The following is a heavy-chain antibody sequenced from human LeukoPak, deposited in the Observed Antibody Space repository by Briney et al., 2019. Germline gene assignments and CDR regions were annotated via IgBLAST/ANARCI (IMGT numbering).Heavy chain of an antibody. CDR1: GGSISSSNYY. Sequence: SETLSLTCTVSGGSISSSNYYWGWIRQPPGKGLEWIGSIYYRGSTYYNPSLKSRVTISVDTSENQFSLKVTSVTAADTAVYYRARTYHYDSSGYFLPPYFDYWGQGTLVTVSS. CDR3: ARTYHYDSSGYFLPPYFDY. CDR2: IYYRGST. V-gene: IGHV4-39*01. J-gene: IGHJ4*02. D-gene: IGHD3-22*01.